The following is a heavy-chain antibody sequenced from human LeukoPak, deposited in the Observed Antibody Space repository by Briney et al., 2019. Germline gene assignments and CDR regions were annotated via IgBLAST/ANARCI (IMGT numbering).Heavy chain of an antibody. CDR3: AGQRHWGTFDY. V-gene: IGHV4-59*01. D-gene: IGHD3-16*01. CDR1: GGPISSYY. CDR2: IYYSGST. J-gene: IGHJ4*02. Sequence: PSETLSLTCTVSGGPISSYYWSWIRQPPGKGLEWIGYIYYSGSTNYNPSLKSRVTISVDTSKNQFSLKLSSVTAADTAVYYCAGQRHWGTFDYWGQGTLVTVSS.